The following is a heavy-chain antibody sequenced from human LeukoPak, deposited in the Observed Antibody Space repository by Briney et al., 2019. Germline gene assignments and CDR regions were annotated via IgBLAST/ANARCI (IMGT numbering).Heavy chain of an antibody. D-gene: IGHD4-23*01. V-gene: IGHV4-38-2*02. Sequence: PSETLSLTCTVSGYSISSGYYWGWIRQPPGKGLEWIGYIYYSGSTNYNPSLKSRVTISVDTSKNQFSLKLSSVTAADTAVYYCARGRETHTGNWFDPWGQGTLVTVSS. CDR2: IYYSGST. CDR1: GYSISSGYY. J-gene: IGHJ5*02. CDR3: ARGRETHTGNWFDP.